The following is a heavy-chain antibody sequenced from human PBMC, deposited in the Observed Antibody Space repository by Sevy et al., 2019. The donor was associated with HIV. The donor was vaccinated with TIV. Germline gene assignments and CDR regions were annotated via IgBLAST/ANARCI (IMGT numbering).Heavy chain of an antibody. CDR3: ARDSGSYADYCYYGMDV. D-gene: IGHD1-26*01. CDR1: GYTFTSYG. J-gene: IGHJ6*02. V-gene: IGHV1-18*01. CDR2: ISAYNGNT. Sequence: ASVKVSCKASGYTFTSYGISWVRQAPGQGLEWMGWISAYNGNTNYAQKLQGRVTMTTDTSTSTAYMELRSLRSDDTAVYYCARDSGSYADYCYYGMDVWGQGTTVTVSS.